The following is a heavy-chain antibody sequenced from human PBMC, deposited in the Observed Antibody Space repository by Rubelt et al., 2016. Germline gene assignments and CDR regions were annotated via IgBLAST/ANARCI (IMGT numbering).Heavy chain of an antibody. CDR3: ARETGIGGSYSHDAFDI. D-gene: IGHD1-26*01. Sequence: QVQLVQSGAEVKKPGTSVKVSCKASEYTFSNYFLHWVRQAPRQGLEWMGLVNPSRGDTLYAPKFQGRVIMTRDTSTNTVYLELSSLRSEDTAVYYCARETGIGGSYSHDAFDIWGQGTMVTVSS. CDR1: EYTFSNYF. J-gene: IGHJ3*02. CDR2: VNPSRGDT. V-gene: IGHV1-46*01.